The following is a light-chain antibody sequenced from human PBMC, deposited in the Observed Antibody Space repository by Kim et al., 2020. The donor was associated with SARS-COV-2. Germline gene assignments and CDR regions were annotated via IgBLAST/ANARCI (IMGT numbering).Light chain of an antibody. CDR1: QSISSW. J-gene: IGKJ2*01. CDR2: KAS. Sequence: DIQMTQSPSTLSASVGERVTITCRASQSISSWLAWYQQKPGKAPKLLIYKASSLESGVPSRFSGSGSGTEFTLTISSLQPDDFATYYCQQYNSYPYTFGQGTKLEI. V-gene: IGKV1-5*03. CDR3: QQYNSYPYT.